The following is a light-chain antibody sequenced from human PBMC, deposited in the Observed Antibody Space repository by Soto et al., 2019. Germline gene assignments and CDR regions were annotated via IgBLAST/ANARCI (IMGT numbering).Light chain of an antibody. Sequence: QSALTQPASVSVSPGQSITISCTGTSSDVDGYNYVSWYQQHPGKAPKLMIYDVSNRPSGVSNRFSGSKSGNTASLTISGLQAEDEADYYCSSYTSSSTYVFGTGTKAPS. J-gene: IGLJ1*01. CDR3: SSYTSSSTYV. CDR2: DVS. V-gene: IGLV2-14*01. CDR1: SSDVDGYNY.